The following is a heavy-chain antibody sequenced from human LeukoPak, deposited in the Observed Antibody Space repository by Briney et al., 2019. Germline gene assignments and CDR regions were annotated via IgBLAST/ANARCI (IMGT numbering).Heavy chain of an antibody. J-gene: IGHJ4*02. V-gene: IGHV3-30-3*01. D-gene: IGHD6-13*01. Sequence: GGSLRLSCAASGFTFSSYAMHWVRQAPGKGLEWVAVISYDGSNKYYADSVKGRFTISRDNSKNTLYLQMNSLRAEDTAVYYCARGGSSSWYANLYFDYWGQGTLVTVSS. CDR3: ARGGSSSWYANLYFDY. CDR1: GFTFSSYA. CDR2: ISYDGSNK.